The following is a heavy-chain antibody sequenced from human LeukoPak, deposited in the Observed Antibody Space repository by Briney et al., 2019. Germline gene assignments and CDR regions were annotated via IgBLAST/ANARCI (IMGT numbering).Heavy chain of an antibody. V-gene: IGHV1-46*01. J-gene: IGHJ4*02. CDR1: GYTFTSYY. Sequence: ASVNVSCKASGYTFTSYYMHWVRQAPGQGLEWMGLINPSGGSTSYAQKFQGRVTMTRDTSTSTVYMELSSLRSEDTAVYYCARGGVMITFGGDDGDYWGQGTLVTVSS. D-gene: IGHD3-16*01. CDR3: ARGGVMITFGGDDGDY. CDR2: INPSGGST.